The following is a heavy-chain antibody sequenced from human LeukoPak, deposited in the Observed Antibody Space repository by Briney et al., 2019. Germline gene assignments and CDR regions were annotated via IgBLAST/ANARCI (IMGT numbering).Heavy chain of an antibody. V-gene: IGHV4-38-2*02. CDR2: IYHSGST. CDR1: GYSISSGYY. J-gene: IGHJ4*02. Sequence: PSETLSLTCTVSGYSISSGYYWGWIRQPPGKGLEWIGSIYHSGSTYYNPSLKSRVTISVDTSKNQFSLKLSSVTAADTAVYHCASTRPRWGQGTLVTVSS. CDR3: ASTRPR. D-gene: IGHD6-6*01.